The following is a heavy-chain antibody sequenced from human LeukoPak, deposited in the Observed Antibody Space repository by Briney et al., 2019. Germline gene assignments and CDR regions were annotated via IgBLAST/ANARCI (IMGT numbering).Heavy chain of an antibody. D-gene: IGHD6-19*01. CDR2: IIPIFGTA. J-gene: IGHJ4*02. V-gene: IGHV1-69*05. CDR1: GGTFSSYG. CDR3: ARGWSSGWCFDY. Sequence: SVKVSCKASGGTFSSYGISWVRQAPGQGLEWMGGIIPIFGTANYAQKLQGRVTMTTDTSTSTAYMELRSLRSDDTAVYYCARGWSSGWCFDYWGQGTLVTVSS.